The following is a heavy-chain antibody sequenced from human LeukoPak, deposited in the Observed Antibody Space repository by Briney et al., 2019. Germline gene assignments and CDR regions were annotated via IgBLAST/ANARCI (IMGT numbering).Heavy chain of an antibody. CDR1: GFTFSDFY. CDR2: ISNSGSTI. V-gene: IGHV3-11*01. J-gene: IGHJ4*02. Sequence: GGSLRLSCAVSGFTFSDFYMRWIRQAPGKGLEWISYISNSGSTIYYADSVKGRFTISRDNAKNSLYLQMNSLRAEDTAVYYCASSADRSGYFREIALYYFDYWGQGTLVTVSS. CDR3: ASSADRSGYFREIALYYFDY. D-gene: IGHD3-22*01.